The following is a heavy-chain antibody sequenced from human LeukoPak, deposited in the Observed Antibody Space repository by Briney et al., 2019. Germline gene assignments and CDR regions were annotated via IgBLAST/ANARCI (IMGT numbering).Heavy chain of an antibody. CDR2: INNNNSTR. CDR3: ARDGDSDAEGGFDS. D-gene: IGHD2-2*01. J-gene: IGHJ4*02. CDR1: GFSFALYD. V-gene: IGHV3-48*01. Sequence: GRSLRLSCTASGFSFALYDMNWVRHAAGKWLEWHSYINNNNSTRYHADSVRCRVTISRDNAKNSLYLQMDSLRAEDTAVYYCARDGDSDAEGGFDSWGQGNLVTVSS.